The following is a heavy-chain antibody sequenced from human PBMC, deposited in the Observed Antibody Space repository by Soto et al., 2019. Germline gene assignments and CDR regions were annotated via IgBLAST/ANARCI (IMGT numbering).Heavy chain of an antibody. V-gene: IGHV3-30*18. Sequence: GGSLRLSCAGSGFTFRWFGMNWVRQAPGKGLEWVARISNDGSNEYYVDSVKGRFTISRDNSKNTLYLQMDSVRAEDTALYYCAKGELREMIHSFFDYWGLGTLVTVSS. CDR2: ISNDGSNE. CDR1: GFTFRWFG. CDR3: AKGELREMIHSFFDY. D-gene: IGHD3-10*01. J-gene: IGHJ4*02.